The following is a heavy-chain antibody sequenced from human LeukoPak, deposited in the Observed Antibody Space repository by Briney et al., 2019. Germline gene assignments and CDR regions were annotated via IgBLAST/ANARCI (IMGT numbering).Heavy chain of an antibody. D-gene: IGHD5-24*01. CDR2: IYYSGST. Sequence: SETLSLTCTVSGGSISSSSYYWGWVRQPPGKGLEWIGSIYYSGSTYYNPSLKSRVTISVDTSKNQFSLKLSSVTAADTAVYYCARQTGDGYNKGGFDYWGQGTLVTVSS. CDR1: GGSISSSSYY. V-gene: IGHV4-39*01. CDR3: ARQTGDGYNKGGFDY. J-gene: IGHJ4*02.